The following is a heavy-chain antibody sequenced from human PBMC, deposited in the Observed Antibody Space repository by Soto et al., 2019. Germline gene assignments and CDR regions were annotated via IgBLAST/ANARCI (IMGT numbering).Heavy chain of an antibody. CDR2: ISHDGTNK. CDR3: AKSLHPMTTYFDY. D-gene: IGHD4-17*01. CDR1: GFTFSAYG. J-gene: IGHJ4*02. V-gene: IGHV3-30*18. Sequence: GGSLRLSCEVSGFTFSAYGMHWVRQAPGKGLEWVAAISHDGTNKNYGDSVKGRFTISRDNSKNTLYLQMNSLRAEDTAVYYCAKSLHPMTTYFDYWGQGTLVTVSS.